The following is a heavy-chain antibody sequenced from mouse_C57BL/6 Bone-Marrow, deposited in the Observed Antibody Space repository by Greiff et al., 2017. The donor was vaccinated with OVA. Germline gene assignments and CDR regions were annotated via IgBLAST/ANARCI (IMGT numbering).Heavy chain of an antibody. CDR2: IDPENGDT. CDR3: TTIDYYGSSRSRRTLDY. D-gene: IGHD1-1*01. J-gene: IGHJ2*01. CDR1: GFNIKDDY. Sequence: VQLQQSGAELVRPGASVKLSCTASGFNIKDDYMHWVKQRPEQGLEWIGWIDPENGDTEYASKFQGKATITADTSDNTAYLQLSSLTSEDTAVYYCTTIDYYGSSRSRRTLDYWGQGTTLTVSS. V-gene: IGHV14-4*01.